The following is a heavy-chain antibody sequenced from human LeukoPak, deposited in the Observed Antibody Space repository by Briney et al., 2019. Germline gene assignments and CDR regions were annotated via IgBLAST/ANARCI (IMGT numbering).Heavy chain of an antibody. Sequence: PGGSLRLSCAASGFTVSSNYMSWVRQAPGKGLEWVSVIYSGGSTYYADSVKGRFTISRDNSKNTLYLQMNSLRAEDTAVYYCARGGGYYDILTGLTTYYYYYGMDVWGQGTTVTVSS. D-gene: IGHD3-9*01. V-gene: IGHV3-66*01. CDR2: IYSGGST. J-gene: IGHJ6*02. CDR3: ARGGGYYDILTGLTTYYYYYGMDV. CDR1: GFTVSSNY.